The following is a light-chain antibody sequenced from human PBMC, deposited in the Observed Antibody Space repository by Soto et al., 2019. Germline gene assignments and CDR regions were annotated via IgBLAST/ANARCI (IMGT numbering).Light chain of an antibody. CDR2: GAS. CDR1: QSVSSSY. CDR3: QQYGSSPLVT. Sequence: EIVWTQSPGTLSLSPGERASLSCRASQSVSSSYLAWYQQKPGQAPRHLIYGASSRATGTPDRFSGSGSGPEFTLTISSLEPEDFAVYYCQQYGSSPLVTFGQGTRLEIK. V-gene: IGKV3-20*01. J-gene: IGKJ5*01.